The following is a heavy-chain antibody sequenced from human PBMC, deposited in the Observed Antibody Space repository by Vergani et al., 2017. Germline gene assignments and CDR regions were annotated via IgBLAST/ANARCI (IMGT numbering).Heavy chain of an antibody. V-gene: IGHV3-23*04. Sequence: EVHLVESGGGLVQPGRSLRLSCSGSGFTLGDYAMSWVRQAPGKGLEWVSAISGSGGSTYYADSVKGRFTISRDNSKNTLYLQMNSLRAEDTAVYYCAKADDFWSGYPRYWGQGTLVTVSS. J-gene: IGHJ4*02. D-gene: IGHD3-3*01. CDR1: GFTLGDYA. CDR2: ISGSGGST. CDR3: AKADDFWSGYPRY.